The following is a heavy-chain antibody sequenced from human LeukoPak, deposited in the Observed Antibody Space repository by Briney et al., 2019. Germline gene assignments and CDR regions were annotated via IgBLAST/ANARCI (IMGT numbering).Heavy chain of an antibody. Sequence: GGSVRVSCAASGFTFSSYGMNWVRQAPGKGLEWVSFINSSSSNIYYADSVKGRFTISRDNAKNSLYLQMNSLRAEDTAVYYCARDLRRADYWGQRTLVTVSS. CDR3: ARDLRRADY. J-gene: IGHJ4*02. CDR2: INSSSSNI. CDR1: GFTFSSYG. V-gene: IGHV3-21*01.